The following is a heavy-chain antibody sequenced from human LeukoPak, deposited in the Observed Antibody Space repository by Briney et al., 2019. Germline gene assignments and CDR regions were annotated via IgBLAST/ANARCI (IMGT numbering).Heavy chain of an antibody. V-gene: IGHV3-21*01. D-gene: IGHD3-16*01. CDR1: GFTFSSYS. J-gene: IGHJ4*02. Sequence: GGSLRLSCAASGFTFSSYSMNWVRQAPGKGLEGVASISSSSSYIYYADSVKGRFTISRDNAKNSLYLQMNSLRAEDTAVYYCARDSYAVEVDYWGQGTLVTVSS. CDR2: ISSSSSYI. CDR3: ARDSYAVEVDY.